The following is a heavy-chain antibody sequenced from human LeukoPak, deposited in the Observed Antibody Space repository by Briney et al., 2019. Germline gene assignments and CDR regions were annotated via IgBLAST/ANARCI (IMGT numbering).Heavy chain of an antibody. Sequence: PSETLSLTCTVSGDSISNYYWSWVRQPPGKGLEWIGYIHHSGSTNYNPSLKSRVTISVDTSKNQFSLKLTSVTAADTAVYYCAGVPNYYGRGNYFSFAYWGQGTLVTVSS. CDR1: GDSISNYY. V-gene: IGHV4-59*01. D-gene: IGHD3-10*02. J-gene: IGHJ4*02. CDR2: IHHSGST. CDR3: AGVPNYYGRGNYFSFAY.